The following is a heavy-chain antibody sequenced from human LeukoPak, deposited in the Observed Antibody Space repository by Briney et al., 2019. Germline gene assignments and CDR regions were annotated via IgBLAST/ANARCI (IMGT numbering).Heavy chain of an antibody. J-gene: IGHJ4*02. D-gene: IGHD3-3*01. CDR3: ATHTILGVVIGFTHFDY. CDR1: GFTFSSYA. Sequence: GGSLRLSCAASGFTFSSYAMSWVRQAPGKGLEWVSAISGSGGSTYYADSVEGRFTISRDNSKNTLYLQMNSLRAEDTAVYYCATHTILGVVIGFTHFDYWGQGTLVTVSS. V-gene: IGHV3-23*01. CDR2: ISGSGGST.